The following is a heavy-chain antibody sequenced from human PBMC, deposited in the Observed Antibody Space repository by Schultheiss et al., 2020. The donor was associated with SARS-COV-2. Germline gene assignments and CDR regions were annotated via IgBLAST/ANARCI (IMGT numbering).Heavy chain of an antibody. CDR3: ARTNQYYDFWSGNYGMDV. CDR1: GFSLSTSGVG. V-gene: IGHV2-5*02. Sequence: SGPTLVKPTQTLTLTCTFSGFSLSTSGVGVGWIRQPPGKALEWLALIYWDDDKRYSPSLKSRLTITKDTSKNQVVLTMTNMDPVDTATYYCARTNQYYDFWSGNYGMDVWGQGTTVTVSS. CDR2: IYWDDDK. J-gene: IGHJ6*02. D-gene: IGHD3-3*01.